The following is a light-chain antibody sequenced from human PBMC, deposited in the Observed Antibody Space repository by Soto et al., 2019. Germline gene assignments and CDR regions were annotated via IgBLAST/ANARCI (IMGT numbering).Light chain of an antibody. Sequence: AIQLTQSPSSLSASVGDRVTITCRASQGISSYLAWYQQKPGKAPKLLIYGASTLQTGVPSRFSGSGSGTDFALTISSLQPEDFATYYCLQEHNYPRTFGQGTKVDIK. J-gene: IGKJ1*01. V-gene: IGKV1-6*01. CDR2: GAS. CDR1: QGISSY. CDR3: LQEHNYPRT.